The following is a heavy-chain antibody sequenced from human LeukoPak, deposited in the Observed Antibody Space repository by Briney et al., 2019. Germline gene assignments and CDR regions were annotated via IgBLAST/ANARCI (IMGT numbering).Heavy chain of an antibody. V-gene: IGHV4-4*07. Sequence: SETLSLTCTVSGGSISSYYRSWIRQPAGKGLEWIGRIYTSGSTNYNPSLKSRVTMSVDTSKNQFSLKLSSVTAADTAVYYCARETYDILTGYYKVDYWGQGTLVTVSS. CDR1: GGSISSYY. CDR3: ARETYDILTGYYKVDY. J-gene: IGHJ4*02. CDR2: IYTSGST. D-gene: IGHD3-9*01.